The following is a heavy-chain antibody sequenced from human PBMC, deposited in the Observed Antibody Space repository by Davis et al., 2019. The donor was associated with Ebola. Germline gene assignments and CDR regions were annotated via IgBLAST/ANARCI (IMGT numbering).Heavy chain of an antibody. J-gene: IGHJ3*02. CDR2: INPNSGGT. CDR1: GYTFTGYY. D-gene: IGHD3-10*02. V-gene: IGHV1-2*06. CDR3: ARRAETAMFRRGVFDI. Sequence: AASVKVSCKASGYTFTGYYMHWVRQAPGQGLEWMGRINPNSGGTNYAQKFQGRVTMTRDTSISTAYLQWRGLKASDTATYYCARRAETAMFRRGVFDIWGQGTTVTVSS.